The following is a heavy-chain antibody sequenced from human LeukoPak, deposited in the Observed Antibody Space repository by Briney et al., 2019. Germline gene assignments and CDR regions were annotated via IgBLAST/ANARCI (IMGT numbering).Heavy chain of an antibody. Sequence: PGGSLRLSCTASGFTFGDYAMSWVRQAPGKGLEWIGEINHSGSTNYNPSLKSRVTISVDTSKNQFSLKLSSVTAADTAVYYCARGRGYSYGYVDYWGQGTLVTVSS. CDR2: INHSGST. V-gene: IGHV4-34*01. CDR3: ARGRGYSYGYVDY. CDR1: GFTFGDYA. D-gene: IGHD5-18*01. J-gene: IGHJ4*02.